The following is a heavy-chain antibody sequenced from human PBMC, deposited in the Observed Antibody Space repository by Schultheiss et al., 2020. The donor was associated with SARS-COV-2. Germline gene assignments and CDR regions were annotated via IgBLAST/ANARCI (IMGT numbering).Heavy chain of an antibody. J-gene: IGHJ6*02. CDR3: ARDSSIATIYGMDV. Sequence: GGSLRLSCAASGFTFSSYWMSWVRQAPGKGLEWVANIKQDGSEKYYVDSVKGRFTISRDNSKNTLYLQMNSLRAEDTAVYYCARDSSIATIYGMDVWGQGTTVTVSS. D-gene: IGHD6-6*01. CDR2: IKQDGSEK. V-gene: IGHV3-7*01. CDR1: GFTFSSYW.